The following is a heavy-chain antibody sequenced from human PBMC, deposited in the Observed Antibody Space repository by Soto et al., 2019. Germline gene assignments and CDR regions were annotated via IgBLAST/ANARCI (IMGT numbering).Heavy chain of an antibody. Sequence: EVQLVESGGTLVKPGGSLRLSCAASGFTFSTTWMNWVRQAPGKALEWVGHIKSEIDGGTTDYAVAVKGRFTISRDDSQNTLHLQMNSLKSEDTAVYYCTTFFDLYCGQGTLVTVSS. D-gene: IGHD3-3*01. CDR1: GFTFSTTW. V-gene: IGHV3-15*02. CDR2: IKSEIDGGTT. J-gene: IGHJ4*02. CDR3: TTFFDLY.